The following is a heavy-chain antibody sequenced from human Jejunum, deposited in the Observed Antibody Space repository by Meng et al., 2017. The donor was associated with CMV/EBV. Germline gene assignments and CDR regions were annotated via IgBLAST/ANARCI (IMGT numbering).Heavy chain of an antibody. J-gene: IGHJ5*02. CDR2: IGAYNGNT. CDR1: GYTFADDG. Sequence: GYTFADDGINWVRQAPGQGLEWMGWIGAYNGNTEYAQKFQGRVSMTTDTSTSTAYMELRSLRSDDTAVYYCARDPHDFWSSYFFDPWGQGTLVTVSS. D-gene: IGHD3-3*01. V-gene: IGHV1-18*01. CDR3: ARDPHDFWSSYFFDP.